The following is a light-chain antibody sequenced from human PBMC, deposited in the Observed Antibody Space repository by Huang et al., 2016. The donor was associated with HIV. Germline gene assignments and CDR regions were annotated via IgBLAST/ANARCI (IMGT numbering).Light chain of an antibody. CDR3: QQSYYFPRT. CDR1: QRIDAY. J-gene: IGKJ2*01. V-gene: IGKV1-39*01. Sequence: DIQMTQSPSSLSASVGDRVTITCRASQRIDAYLNWYQGKPGRAPKLLIFATSDLQSGVPSRFSGSRSGTTFTLSISNLQPQDFATYFCQQSYYFPRTFGQGTKVEMK. CDR2: ATS.